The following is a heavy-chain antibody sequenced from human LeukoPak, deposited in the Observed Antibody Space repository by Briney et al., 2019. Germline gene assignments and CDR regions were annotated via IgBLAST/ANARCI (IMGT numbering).Heavy chain of an antibody. CDR3: ARGSMPGTGLPFDY. J-gene: IGHJ4*02. CDR2: VYTGGRT. D-gene: IGHD3-9*01. Sequence: GGSLRLSCATSGFTIGKSDMAWVRQAPGKGLEWVSIVYTGGRTFHADSVKGRFTMSRDQSKNTVGLQMNSLRSGDTALYYCARGSMPGTGLPFDYWGQGTQVSVSS. V-gene: IGHV3-53*05. CDR1: GFTIGKSD.